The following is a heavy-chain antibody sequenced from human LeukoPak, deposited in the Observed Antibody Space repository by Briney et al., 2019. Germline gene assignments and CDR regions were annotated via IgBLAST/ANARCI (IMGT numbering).Heavy chain of an antibody. J-gene: IGHJ4*02. D-gene: IGHD6-19*01. CDR2: IYYSGST. CDR3: ARPEYSSGWYYFDY. V-gene: IGHV4-39*01. Sequence: SETLSLTCTVSGGSISSSSYYCGWIRQPPGKGLEWIGSIYYSGSTYYNPSLKSRVTISVDTSKNRFSLKLSSVTAADTAVYYCARPEYSSGWYYFDYWGQGTLVTVSS. CDR1: GGSISSSSYY.